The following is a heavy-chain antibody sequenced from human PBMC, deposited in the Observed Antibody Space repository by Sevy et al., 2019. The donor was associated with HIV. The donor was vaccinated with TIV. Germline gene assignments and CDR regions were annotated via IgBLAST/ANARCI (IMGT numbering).Heavy chain of an antibody. CDR2: VSPHNGDT. V-gene: IGHV1-18*01. CDR1: GYTFNTYR. J-gene: IGHJ4*02. Sequence: ASVKVSCKVSGYTFNTYRIHWVRQAPGQGLEWMGWVSPHNGDTNYAQRLQGRITMFTDSSTSTAYMELRNLRSDDTALYYCARAYCSGGLCYSLAYWGQGTLVTVSS. D-gene: IGHD2-15*01. CDR3: ARAYCSGGLCYSLAY.